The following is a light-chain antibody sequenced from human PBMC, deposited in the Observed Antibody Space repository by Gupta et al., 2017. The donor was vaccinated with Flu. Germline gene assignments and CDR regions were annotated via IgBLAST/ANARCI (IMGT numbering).Light chain of an antibody. CDR1: KLGDKY. CDR2: QDS. CDR3: QAWDSSTACV. V-gene: IGLV3-1*01. Sequence: SYELTQPPSVSVSPGQPASIPCSGDKLGDKYACWYQQKPGQSPVLVIYQDSKRPSGIPERFSGSNSGNTATLTISGTQAMDEADYYCQAWDSSTACVFGGWTKLTVL. J-gene: IGLJ2*01.